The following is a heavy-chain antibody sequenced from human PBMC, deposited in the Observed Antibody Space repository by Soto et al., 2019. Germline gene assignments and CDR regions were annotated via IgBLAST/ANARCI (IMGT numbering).Heavy chain of an antibody. CDR3: AIEYSSSPPYYPIGY. Sequence: SVKVSCKASGYTFTSYGISWVRQAPGQGLEWMGGISPNFGKANYAQKFQGRVTITADESTSTAYMELSSLRSEDTAVYYCAIEYSSSPPYYPIGYWGQGTLVTVSS. D-gene: IGHD6-6*01. J-gene: IGHJ4*02. CDR2: ISPNFGKA. CDR1: GYTFTSYG. V-gene: IGHV1-69*13.